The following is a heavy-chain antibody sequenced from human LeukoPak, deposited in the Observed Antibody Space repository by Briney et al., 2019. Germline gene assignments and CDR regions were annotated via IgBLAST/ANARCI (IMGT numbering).Heavy chain of an antibody. D-gene: IGHD1-26*01. V-gene: IGHV3-30*04. CDR3: AKVPSGSSYYYYYYGMDV. CDR2: ISYDGSNK. J-gene: IGHJ6*02. CDR1: GFTFSSYA. Sequence: GGSLRLSCAASGFTFSSYAMHWVRQAPGKGLEWVAVISYDGSNKYYADSVKGRFTISRDNSKNTLYLQMNSLRAEDTAVYYCAKVPSGSSYYYYYYGMDVWGQGTTVTVSS.